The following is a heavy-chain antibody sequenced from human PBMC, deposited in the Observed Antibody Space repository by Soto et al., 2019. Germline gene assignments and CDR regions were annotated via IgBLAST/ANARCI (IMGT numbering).Heavy chain of an antibody. CDR3: AKTQQWGLPLSGGMDV. CDR2: ISGGGDT. J-gene: IGHJ6*02. V-gene: IGHV3-23*01. Sequence: EVQLLESGGGLVQPRGSLRLSCAASGFTLSTYGMSWVRQAPGKGLEWVSVISGGGDTYYAGSVKGRFTISRDNSKNTLYLEMNSLRAEDTAVYYCAKTQQWGLPLSGGMDVWGQGTTVTVSS. D-gene: IGHD6-19*01. CDR1: GFTLSTYG.